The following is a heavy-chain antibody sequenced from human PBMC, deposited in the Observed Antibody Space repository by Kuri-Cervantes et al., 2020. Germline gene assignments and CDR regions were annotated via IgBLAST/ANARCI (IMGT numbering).Heavy chain of an antibody. J-gene: IGHJ4*02. CDR3: ARALHSGYDSSGYYNY. Sequence: SLKISCVASGFTFDEYAMHWVRQAPGKGLEWVSGINWNSRKKDYADSVKGRFTISRDNAKNSLYLQMNSLRAEDTAVYYCARALHSGYDSSGYYNYRGQGTLVTVSS. CDR1: GFTFDEYA. V-gene: IGHV3-9*01. D-gene: IGHD3-22*01. CDR2: INWNSRKK.